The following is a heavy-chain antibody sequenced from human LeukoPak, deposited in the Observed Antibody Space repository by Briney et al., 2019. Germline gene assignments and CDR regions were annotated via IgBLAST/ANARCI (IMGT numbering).Heavy chain of an antibody. J-gene: IGHJ5*02. V-gene: IGHV3-74*01. CDR2: ISSDGSST. CDR1: GFTFSTYW. Sequence: PGGSLRLPCAASGFTFSTYWMHWVRQAPGKGLVWLSRISSDGSSTNYADSVKGRFTISRDNAKNTLYLQMNSLRAEDTAVYYCARESRGWFDPWGQGTLVTVSS. D-gene: IGHD5-24*01. CDR3: ARESRGWFDP.